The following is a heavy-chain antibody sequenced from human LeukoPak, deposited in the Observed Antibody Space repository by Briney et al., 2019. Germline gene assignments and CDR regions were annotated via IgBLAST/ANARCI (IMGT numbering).Heavy chain of an antibody. CDR1: GFTVSSNY. CDR3: AREAPYGDYVGNFDY. V-gene: IGHV3-53*01. CDR2: IYSGGST. J-gene: IGHJ4*02. D-gene: IGHD4-17*01. Sequence: GGSLRLSCAAFGFTVSSNYMSWVRQAPGKRLEWVSVIYSGGSTYYADSVKGRFTISRDNSKNTLYLQMNSLRAEDTAVYYCAREAPYGDYVGNFDYWGQGTLVTVSS.